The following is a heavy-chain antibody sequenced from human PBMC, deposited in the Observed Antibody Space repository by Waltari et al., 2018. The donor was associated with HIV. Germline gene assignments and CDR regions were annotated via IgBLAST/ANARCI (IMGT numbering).Heavy chain of an antibody. V-gene: IGHV3-21*01. CDR3: ARDLGVQGTTQKFDP. CDR1: GFTFSSYS. Sequence: EVQLVESGGGLVKPGGSLRLSCAASGFTFSSYSMNWVRQAPGKGLEWVSSISSSSSYIYYADSVKGRFTISRDNAKNSLYLQMNSLRAEDTAVYYCARDLGVQGTTQKFDPWGQGTLVTVSS. D-gene: IGHD1-1*01. CDR2: ISSSSSYI. J-gene: IGHJ5*02.